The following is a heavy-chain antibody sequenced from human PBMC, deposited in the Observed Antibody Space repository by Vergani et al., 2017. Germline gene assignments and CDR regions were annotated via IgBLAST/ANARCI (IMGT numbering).Heavy chain of an antibody. Sequence: QVQLQESGPGLVKPSETLSLTCTVSGSSISSYYWSWIRQPPGKGLEWIGYIYYSGSTNYNPSLKSRVTISVDTSKNQFSLKLSSVTAADTAVYYCARHRYDSSGYYIDYWGQGTLVTVSS. J-gene: IGHJ4*02. CDR2: IYYSGST. D-gene: IGHD3-22*01. CDR3: ARHRYDSSGYYIDY. V-gene: IGHV4-59*08. CDR1: GSSISSYY.